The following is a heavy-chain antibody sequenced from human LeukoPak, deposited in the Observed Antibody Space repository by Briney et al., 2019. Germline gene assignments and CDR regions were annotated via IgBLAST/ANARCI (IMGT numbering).Heavy chain of an antibody. D-gene: IGHD5-18*01. CDR1: GGSINNAHSF. CDR3: ARDPKTAMVDY. J-gene: IGHJ4*02. Sequence: PSQTLSLTCTVSGGSINNAHSFWSWVRQHPGKGLEWIGYIYYSGSTYYNPSLKSRVTISVDTSKNQFSLKLSSVTAADTAVYYCARDPKTAMVDYWGQGTLVTVSS. V-gene: IGHV4-30-4*08. CDR2: IYYSGST.